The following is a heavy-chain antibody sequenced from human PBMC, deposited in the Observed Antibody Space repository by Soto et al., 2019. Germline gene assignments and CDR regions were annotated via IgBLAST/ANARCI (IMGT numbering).Heavy chain of an antibody. D-gene: IGHD3-10*01. CDR2: ISYDGSNK. J-gene: IGHJ4*02. CDR3: ARDSFRFGELYRLDY. CDR1: GFTFSSYA. Sequence: QVQLVESGGGVVQPGRSLRLSCAASGFTFSSYAMHWVRQAPGKGLEWVAVISYDGSNKYYADSVKGRFTISRDNSKNTLYLQMNSLRAEDTAVYYCARDSFRFGELYRLDYWGQGTLVTVSS. V-gene: IGHV3-30-3*01.